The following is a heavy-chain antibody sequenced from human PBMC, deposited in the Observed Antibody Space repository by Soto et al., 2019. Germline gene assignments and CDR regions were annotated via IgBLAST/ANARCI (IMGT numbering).Heavy chain of an antibody. CDR2: TNNDGSAT. Sequence: GGSLRLSCAASGFGFSSYWMHWVRQAPGKGLVWVSRTNNDGSATTYADSVRGRSTSFRDNAKNTLFLQMTSLGVEDTAVYYCAREMATISLGAFDIWGEGTMVTVS. V-gene: IGHV3-74*01. CDR1: GFGFSSYW. J-gene: IGHJ3*02. D-gene: IGHD5-12*01. CDR3: AREMATISLGAFDI.